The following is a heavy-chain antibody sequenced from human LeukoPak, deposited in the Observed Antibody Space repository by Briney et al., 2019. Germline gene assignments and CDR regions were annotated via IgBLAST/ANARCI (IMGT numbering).Heavy chain of an antibody. D-gene: IGHD5-12*01. CDR1: GGSISSSNYY. Sequence: PSETLSLTCTVSGGSISSSNYYWAWLRQPPGKGLEWIGSIYYSGSTYYNPSLKSRVTISVDTSKNQFSLKLSSVTAADTAVYYCARRIIVATIDYWGQGTLVTVSS. CDR2: IYYSGST. J-gene: IGHJ4*02. V-gene: IGHV4-39*01. CDR3: ARRIIVATIDY.